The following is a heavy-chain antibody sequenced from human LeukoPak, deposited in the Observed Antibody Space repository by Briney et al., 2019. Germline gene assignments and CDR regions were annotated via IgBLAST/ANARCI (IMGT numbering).Heavy chain of an antibody. D-gene: IGHD1-26*01. CDR3: ARGAHASDY. CDR1: GFTFTSYA. Sequence: GGSLRLSCAASGFTFTSYAMNWVRQAPGKGLEWVSSISGSGGSTYYADSVKGRFTISRDNSKNTLFLQMNSLRDEDTAVYYCARGAHASDYWGQGTLVTVSS. J-gene: IGHJ4*02. CDR2: ISGSGGST. V-gene: IGHV3-23*01.